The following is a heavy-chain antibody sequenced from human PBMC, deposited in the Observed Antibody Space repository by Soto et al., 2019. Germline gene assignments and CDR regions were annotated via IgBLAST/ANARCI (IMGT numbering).Heavy chain of an antibody. CDR1: GYSISSGYY. CDR2: IYHSGST. Sequence: SETLSLTCAVSGYSISSGYYWGWIRQPPGKGLEWIGSIYHSGSTYYNPSLKSRVTISVDTSKNQFSLKLSSVTAADTAVYYCARSPLTYSGSYFFDYWGQGTLVTVS. CDR3: ARSPLTYSGSYFFDY. J-gene: IGHJ4*02. D-gene: IGHD1-26*01. V-gene: IGHV4-38-2*01.